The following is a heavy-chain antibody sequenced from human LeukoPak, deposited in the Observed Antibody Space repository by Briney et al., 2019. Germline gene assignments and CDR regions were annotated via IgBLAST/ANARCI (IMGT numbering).Heavy chain of an antibody. CDR3: AKRPYSSGYYHFDY. D-gene: IGHD3-22*01. J-gene: IGHJ4*02. V-gene: IGHV3-23*01. CDR1: GFTFSSYA. Sequence: GGSLRLSCAASGFTFSSYAMSWVRQAPGKGLEWVSGISGSGGSTYYADSVKGRFTISRDNSKNTMYLQMNSLRAEDTAVYYCAKRPYSSGYYHFDYWGQGTLVTVSS. CDR2: ISGSGGST.